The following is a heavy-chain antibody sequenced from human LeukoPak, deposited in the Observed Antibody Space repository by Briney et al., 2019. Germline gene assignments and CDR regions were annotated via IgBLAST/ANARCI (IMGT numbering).Heavy chain of an antibody. CDR1: GFTFSSYS. CDR3: ARGNSGGTRLDAFDI. V-gene: IGHV3-48*04. J-gene: IGHJ3*02. Sequence: GGSLRLSCAASGFTFSSYSMNWVRQAPGKGLEWVSYISSSGNPIYYADSVKGRFTISRDNAKNSLYLQMNSLRAEDTAVYYCARGNSGGTRLDAFDIWGQGTMVTVSS. D-gene: IGHD2-15*01. CDR2: ISSSGNPI.